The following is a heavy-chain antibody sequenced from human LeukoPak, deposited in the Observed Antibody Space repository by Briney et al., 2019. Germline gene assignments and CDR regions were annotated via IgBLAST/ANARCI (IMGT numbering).Heavy chain of an antibody. CDR2: ISGSGSST. CDR1: GFTFSSYA. Sequence: GGSLRLSCAASGFTFSSYAMNWVRQAPGKGLEWVSTISGSGSSTYYADSVKGRFTISGDNSKNTLYLQMNSLRAEDTAVYHCAKGRYYYDNSDALEIWGQGTMVTVSS. CDR3: AKGRYYYDNSDALEI. D-gene: IGHD3-22*01. V-gene: IGHV3-23*01. J-gene: IGHJ3*02.